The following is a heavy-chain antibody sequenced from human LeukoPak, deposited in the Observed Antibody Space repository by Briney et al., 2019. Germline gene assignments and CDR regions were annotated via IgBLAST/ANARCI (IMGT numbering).Heavy chain of an antibody. CDR1: GFTFSTYA. J-gene: IGHJ4*02. CDR3: AKDARLGTTYHFDH. D-gene: IGHD1-26*01. V-gene: IGHV3-23*01. CDR2: ISGSGVTI. Sequence: GGSLRLSCAASGFTFSTYAMSWVRQAPGKGLEWVSGISGSGVTIVYADSVTGLFTISRDNSKNTLYLQMTSLRAEDTAVYYCAKDARLGTTYHFDHWGQGTLVTVSS.